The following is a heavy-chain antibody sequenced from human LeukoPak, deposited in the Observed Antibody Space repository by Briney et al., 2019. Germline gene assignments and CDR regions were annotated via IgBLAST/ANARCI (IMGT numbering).Heavy chain of an antibody. CDR1: GGSISSSSYY. D-gene: IGHD3-22*01. CDR3: ARNPAQYYYDSSGYYGDAFDI. V-gene: IGHV4-39*01. CDR2: IYYSGST. Sequence: ASETLSLTCTVSGGSISSSSYYWGWIRQPPGKGLEWIGSIYYSGSTYYNPSLKSRVTISVDTSKNQFSLKLSSVTAADTAVYYCARNPAQYYYDSSGYYGDAFDIWGQGTMVTVSS. J-gene: IGHJ3*02.